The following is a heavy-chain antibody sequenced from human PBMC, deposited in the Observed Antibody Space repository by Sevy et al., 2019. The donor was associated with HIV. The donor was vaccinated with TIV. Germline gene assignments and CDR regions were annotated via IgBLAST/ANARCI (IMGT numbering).Heavy chain of an antibody. CDR2: ISWDGGST. CDR3: AKDISASSAEYFQH. Sequence: GALRLSCAASGFTFDDYTMHWVRQAPGEGLEWVSLISWDGGSTYYADSVKGRFTISRDNSKNSLYLQMNSLRTEDTALYYCAKDISASSAEYFQHWGQGTLVTVSS. J-gene: IGHJ1*01. CDR1: GFTFDDYT. D-gene: IGHD2-2*01. V-gene: IGHV3-43*01.